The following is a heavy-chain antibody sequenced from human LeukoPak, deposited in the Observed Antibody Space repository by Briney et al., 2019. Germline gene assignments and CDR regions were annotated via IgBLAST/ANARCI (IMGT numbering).Heavy chain of an antibody. CDR2: IYYSGST. Sequence: SETLSLTCTVSGGSISSGGYYWTWIRQHPGKGLEWIGYIYYSGSTYYNPSLKSRVTISVDTSKNQLSLKLSSVTAADTAVYYCARSPDYVEDYWGQGTLVTVSS. CDR3: ARSPDYVEDY. J-gene: IGHJ4*02. D-gene: IGHD4-17*01. V-gene: IGHV4-31*03. CDR1: GGSISSGGYY.